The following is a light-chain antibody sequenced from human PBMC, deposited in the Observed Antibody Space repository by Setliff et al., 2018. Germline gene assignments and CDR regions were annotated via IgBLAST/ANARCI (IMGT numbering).Light chain of an antibody. J-gene: IGLJ1*01. CDR1: SDNIGRNA. Sequence: QSVLTQEASVSGTVGQKVTLSCTGESDNIGRNAVGWYQQSSHGAPKTVTLGNFLPSGIPDRFSGSKSGTTASLTISGLQLEDEADYYCSTWDYSLRTHGFGTGTKV. CDR2: GNF. CDR3: STWDYSLRTHG. V-gene: IGLV1-44*01.